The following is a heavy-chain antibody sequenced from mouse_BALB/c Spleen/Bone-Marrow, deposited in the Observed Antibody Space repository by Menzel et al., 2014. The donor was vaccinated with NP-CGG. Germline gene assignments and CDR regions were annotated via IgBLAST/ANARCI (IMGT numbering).Heavy chain of an antibody. J-gene: IGHJ3*01. Sequence: EVMLVESGADLVKPGASVKISCKASGYSFTGYYMHWVKQSHGRSLEWIGRVNPNDGGTSYNQKFKGKAILTVDKSSSTAYMELRSLTSEDSAVYYCVLLRAWFAYWGQGTLVTVSA. CDR3: VLLRAWFAY. D-gene: IGHD1-1*01. V-gene: IGHV1-26*01. CDR1: GYSFTGYY. CDR2: VNPNDGGT.